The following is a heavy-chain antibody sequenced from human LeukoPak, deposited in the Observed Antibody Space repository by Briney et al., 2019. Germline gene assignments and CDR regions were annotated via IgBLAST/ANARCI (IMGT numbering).Heavy chain of an antibody. CDR1: GFTFSSYA. CDR2: ISGSGGST. V-gene: IGHV3-23*01. J-gene: IGHJ4*02. Sequence: PGGSLRLSCAASGFTFSSYAMSWVRQAPWKGLEWVSAISGSGGSTYYADSVKGRFTISRDNSKNTLYLQMNSLRAEDTAVYYCAKEITYQLERRFVPLYSWGQGTLVTVSS. D-gene: IGHD1-1*01. CDR3: AKEITYQLERRFVPLYS.